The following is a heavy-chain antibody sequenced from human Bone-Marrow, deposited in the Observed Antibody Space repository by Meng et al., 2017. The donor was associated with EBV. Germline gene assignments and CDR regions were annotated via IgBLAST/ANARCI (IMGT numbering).Heavy chain of an antibody. CDR1: GGTFNSDA. Sequence: VQVVQFGGEVKKPGSSVKVSCWTSGGTFNSDAVSWVRQAPGQGLEWMGGLIPMSGAPHYAQKFQGRVTITADESTSTHYMDLSNLRSDDTAMYYCASESGRGFTPDYWGQGTLVTVSS. CDR2: LIPMSGAP. CDR3: ASESGRGFTPDY. V-gene: IGHV1-69*01. J-gene: IGHJ4*02. D-gene: IGHD3-10*01.